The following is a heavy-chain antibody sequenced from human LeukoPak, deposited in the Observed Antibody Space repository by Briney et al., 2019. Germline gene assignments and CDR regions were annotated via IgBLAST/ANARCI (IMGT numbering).Heavy chain of an antibody. V-gene: IGHV4-39*07. CDR1: GGSISSSSYY. D-gene: IGHD3-10*01. CDR2: IYYSGST. J-gene: IGHJ4*02. Sequence: SETLSLTCTVSGGSISSSSYYWGWIRQPPGKGLEWIGNIYYSGSTYYNPSLKSRVTISVDTSKNQFSLKLSSVTAADTAVYYCARSGSILLWFGEYDYWGQGTLVTVSS. CDR3: ARSGSILLWFGEYDY.